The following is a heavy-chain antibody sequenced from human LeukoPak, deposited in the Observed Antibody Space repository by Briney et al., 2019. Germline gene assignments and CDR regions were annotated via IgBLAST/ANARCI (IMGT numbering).Heavy chain of an antibody. CDR1: GGSFSSRPYY. CDR3: ARGRTGYQLLPTKKDYSYYYMDV. CDR2: IYTSGDT. V-gene: IGHV4-61*02. J-gene: IGHJ6*03. D-gene: IGHD2-2*01. Sequence: PSETLSLTCTVSGGSFSSRPYYWSWIRQPAGKGLEWIGRIYTSGDTDYNPSLKSRVTISVDTSKNQFSLQLSSVTAADTAVYYCARGRTGYQLLPTKKDYSYYYMDVWDKGTTVTVS.